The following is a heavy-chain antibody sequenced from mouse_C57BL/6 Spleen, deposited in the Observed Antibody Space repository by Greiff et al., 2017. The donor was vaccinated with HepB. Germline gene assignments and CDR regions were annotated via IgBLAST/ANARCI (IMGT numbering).Heavy chain of an antibody. V-gene: IGHV1-69*01. D-gene: IGHD4-1*01. CDR1: GYTFTSYW. J-gene: IGHJ3*01. Sequence: QVQLQQPGAELVMPGASVKLSCKASGYTFTSYWMHWVKQRPGQGLEWIGEIDPSDSYTNYNQKFKGKSTLTVDKSSSTAYMQLSSLTSEDSAVYYCARGELGQGFAYWGQGTLVTVSA. CDR3: ARGELGQGFAY. CDR2: IDPSDSYT.